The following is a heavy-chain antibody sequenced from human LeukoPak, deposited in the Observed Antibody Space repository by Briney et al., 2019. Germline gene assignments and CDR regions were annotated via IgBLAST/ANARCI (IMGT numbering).Heavy chain of an antibody. CDR3: ASPVVPAAVTPYYNYYGMDV. Sequence: ASVTVSCKASGYTFTSYYMHWVRQAPGQGLEWMGIINPSGGSTSYAQKFQGRVTMTRDTSTSTVYMELSSLRSEDTAVYYCASPVVPAAVTPYYNYYGMDVWGQGTTVTVSS. CDR2: INPSGGST. CDR1: GYTFTSYY. D-gene: IGHD2-2*01. V-gene: IGHV1-46*01. J-gene: IGHJ6*02.